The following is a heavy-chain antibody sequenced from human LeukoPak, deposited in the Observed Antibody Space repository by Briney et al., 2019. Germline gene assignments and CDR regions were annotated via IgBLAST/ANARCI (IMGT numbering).Heavy chain of an antibody. D-gene: IGHD1-14*01. CDR1: GFTFTNYG. CDR2: LSGSGDGQ. CDR3: AKGCQCPSGLSSWFDP. Sequence: GGSLRLSCSASGFTFTNYGMSWVRQAPGKGLEWVLGLSGSGDGQFYADSVEGRFTISRDIFNNIWYLQMNSLRAEDTAVYYCAKGCQCPSGLSSWFDPRGQGTLVAVSS. J-gene: IGHJ5*02. V-gene: IGHV3-23*01.